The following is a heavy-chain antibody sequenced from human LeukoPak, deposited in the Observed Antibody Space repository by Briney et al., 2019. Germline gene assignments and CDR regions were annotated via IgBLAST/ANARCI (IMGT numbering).Heavy chain of an antibody. CDR1: GFTFSSYG. J-gene: IGHJ6*03. Sequence: GGSLRLSCAASGFTFSSYGMSWVRQAPGKGLEWVSAISGSGGSTYYADSVKGRFTISRDNSKNTLYLQMNSLRAEDTAVYYCAKGSTVTTIGYYYYYMDVWGKGTTVTISS. D-gene: IGHD4-17*01. V-gene: IGHV3-23*01. CDR2: ISGSGGST. CDR3: AKGSTVTTIGYYYYYMDV.